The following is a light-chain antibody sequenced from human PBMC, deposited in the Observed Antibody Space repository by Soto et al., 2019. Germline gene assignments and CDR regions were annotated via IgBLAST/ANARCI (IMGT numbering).Light chain of an antibody. Sequence: QSVLTQPASVSGSPGQSITISCTGTSSDVGSYNLVSWYQQHPGKAPKLMIYEGSKRPSGLSNRFSGSKSGNTASLTISGLQAEDEADYHCCSYAGSSTWVFGGGTQLTVL. V-gene: IGLV2-23*01. CDR2: EGS. CDR3: CSYAGSSTWV. CDR1: SSDVGSYNL. J-gene: IGLJ7*01.